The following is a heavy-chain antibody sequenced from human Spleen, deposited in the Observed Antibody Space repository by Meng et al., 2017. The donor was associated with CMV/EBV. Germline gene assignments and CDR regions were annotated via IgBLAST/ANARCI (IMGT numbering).Heavy chain of an antibody. CDR2: VSHRRSA. D-gene: IGHD6-19*01. CDR3: TRSGTSAWYYFDS. CDR1: GGTVSSTNW. J-gene: IGHJ4*02. V-gene: IGHV4-4*02. Sequence: VSGGTVSSTNWWSWVRRPPGKGLEWIGEVSHRRSATYNPSLKSRVTMSIDNSKNQFSLQLNSVTAADTAVYYCTRSGTSAWYYFDSWGQGTLVTVSS.